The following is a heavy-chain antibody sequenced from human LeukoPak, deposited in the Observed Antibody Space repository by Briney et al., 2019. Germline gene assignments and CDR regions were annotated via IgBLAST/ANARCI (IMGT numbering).Heavy chain of an antibody. Sequence: GGSLTLSRAASGFTFSNYVMSWVRQAPGKGLEWVSVISVIGGGTYYADSVKGRFTISRDNTKNTLYLQMNSLRVEDTAVYYCAKDRHAPGRYCSSTSCFPFDSWGQGTLVTVSS. CDR2: ISVIGGGT. CDR1: GFTFSNYV. CDR3: AKDRHAPGRYCSSTSCFPFDS. J-gene: IGHJ5*01. D-gene: IGHD2-2*01. V-gene: IGHV3-23*01.